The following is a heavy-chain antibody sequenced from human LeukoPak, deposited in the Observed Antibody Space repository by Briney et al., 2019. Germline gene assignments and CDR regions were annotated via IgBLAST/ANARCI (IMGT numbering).Heavy chain of an antibody. CDR2: IYHSGST. D-gene: IGHD3-22*01. V-gene: IGHV4-4*02. J-gene: IGHJ4*02. Sequence: PSETLSLTCAVSGGSISSSNWWSWVRQPPGKGLEWIGEIYHSGSTNYNPSLKSRVTISVDKSKNQFSLKLSSVTAADTAVYYCASIWYYYDTSAQGDYWGQGTLVTVSS. CDR1: GGSISSSNW. CDR3: ASIWYYYDTSAQGDY.